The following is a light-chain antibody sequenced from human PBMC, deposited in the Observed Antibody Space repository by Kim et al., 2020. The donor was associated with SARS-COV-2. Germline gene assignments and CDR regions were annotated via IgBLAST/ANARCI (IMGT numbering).Light chain of an antibody. CDR2: AAS. J-gene: IGKJ2*01. Sequence: SASVGDRFTITCRASQRISSWLAWYQQKPGKAPNLLIFAASTLQGGVPSRFSGSGSGTDFTLTISSLQPEDSATYYCQQANSFPYTFGQGTKLEI. CDR3: QQANSFPYT. V-gene: IGKV1-12*01. CDR1: QRISSW.